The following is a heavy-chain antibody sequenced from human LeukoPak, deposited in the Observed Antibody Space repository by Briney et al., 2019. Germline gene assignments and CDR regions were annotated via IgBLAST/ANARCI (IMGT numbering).Heavy chain of an antibody. V-gene: IGHV3-21*04. CDR1: GFTFSSYS. CDR3: AKYYYGSGSYLDY. CDR2: ISSSSSYI. D-gene: IGHD3-10*01. Sequence: PGGSLRLSCAASGFTFSSYSMNWVRQAPGKGLEWVSSISSSSSYIYYADSVKGRFTISRDNAKNSLYLQMNSLRAEDTAVYYCAKYYYGSGSYLDYWGQGTLVTVSS. J-gene: IGHJ4*02.